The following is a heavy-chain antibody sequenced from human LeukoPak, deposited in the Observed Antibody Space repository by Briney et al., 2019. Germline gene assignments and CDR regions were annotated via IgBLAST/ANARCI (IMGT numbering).Heavy chain of an antibody. J-gene: IGHJ5*02. Sequence: SETLSLTCTVSGGSTSSYYWSWIREPPGKGLEWIGYIYYSGSTNYNPSLKSRVTISVDTSENQFSLKLSSVTAADTAVYYCARADCSSTSCPFDPWGQGTLVTVSS. V-gene: IGHV4-59*01. CDR2: IYYSGST. D-gene: IGHD2-2*01. CDR1: GGSTSSYY. CDR3: ARADCSSTSCPFDP.